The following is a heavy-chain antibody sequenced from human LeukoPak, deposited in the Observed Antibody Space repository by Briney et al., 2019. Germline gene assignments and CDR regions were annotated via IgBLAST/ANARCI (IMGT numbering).Heavy chain of an antibody. V-gene: IGHV3-21*01. CDR1: GFTFSSYA. CDR2: ISSSSSYI. CDR3: AGHLAYCGGDCSYDAFDI. D-gene: IGHD2-21*02. Sequence: GGSLRLSCAASGFTFSSYAMSWVRQAPGKGLEWVSSISSSSSYIYYAGSVKGRFTISRDNAKNSLYLQMNSLRAEDTAVYYCAGHLAYCGGDCSYDAFDIWGQGTMVTVSS. J-gene: IGHJ3*02.